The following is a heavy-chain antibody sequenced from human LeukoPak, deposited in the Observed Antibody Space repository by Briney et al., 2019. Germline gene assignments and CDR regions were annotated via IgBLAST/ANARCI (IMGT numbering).Heavy chain of an antibody. D-gene: IGHD3-22*01. CDR2: INPNSGGT. CDR3: ARGTIYYYDSSGYYYFDY. CDR1: GYTFTGYY. Sequence: ASVKVSCKASGYTFTGYYMHWVRQAPGQGLEWMGRINPNSGGTNYAQKFQGRVTMTRDTSISTAYMELSRLRSDDTAVYYCARGTIYYYDSSGYYYFDYWGQGTLVTVS. V-gene: IGHV1-2*06. J-gene: IGHJ4*02.